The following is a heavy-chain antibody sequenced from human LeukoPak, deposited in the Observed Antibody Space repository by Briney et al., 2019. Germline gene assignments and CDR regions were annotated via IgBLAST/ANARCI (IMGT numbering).Heavy chain of an antibody. CDR1: GFTFTNFA. Sequence: GGSLRLSCAASGFTFTNFAMNWVRQSPGKGLEWVSAISGSSGSTLYADSVKGRFTISRDNSKHTLYLQMNSLRAEDTAVYYCAKDGTYFDILTGYSTQYFFDYWGQGTLVTVSS. V-gene: IGHV3-23*01. CDR3: AKDGTYFDILTGYSTQYFFDY. J-gene: IGHJ4*02. D-gene: IGHD3-9*01. CDR2: ISGSSGST.